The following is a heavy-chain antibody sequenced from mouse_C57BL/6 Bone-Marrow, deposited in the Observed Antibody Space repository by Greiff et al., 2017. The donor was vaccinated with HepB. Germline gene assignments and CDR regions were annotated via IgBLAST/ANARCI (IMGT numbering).Heavy chain of an antibody. CDR1: GFTFSSYA. CDR3: TRRTNWAWFAY. D-gene: IGHD4-1*01. CDR2: ISSGGDYI. J-gene: IGHJ3*01. V-gene: IGHV5S21*01. Sequence: EVQLVESGGGLVKPGGSLKLSCAASGFTFSSYAMSWVRQTPEKRLEWVAYISSGGDYIYYADTVKGRFTISRDNARNTLYLQMSSLKSEDTAMYYCTRRTNWAWFAYWGQGTLVTVSA.